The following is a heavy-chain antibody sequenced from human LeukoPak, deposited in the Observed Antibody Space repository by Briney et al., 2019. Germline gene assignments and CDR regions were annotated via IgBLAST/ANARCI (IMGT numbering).Heavy chain of an antibody. CDR3: VRDYSKRDGPDNWFDP. CDR1: GFDFSTYG. D-gene: IGHD2-15*01. V-gene: IGHV3-33*01. J-gene: IGHJ5*02. Sequence: PGGSLRLSCAASGFDFSTYGMHWVRQAPGKGLEWVATIWYDGNNKYYADSVKGRFTISRDNYKNTLSLQMNSLRAEDTAVYYCVRDYSKRDGPDNWFDPWGQGTLVTVSS. CDR2: IWYDGNNK.